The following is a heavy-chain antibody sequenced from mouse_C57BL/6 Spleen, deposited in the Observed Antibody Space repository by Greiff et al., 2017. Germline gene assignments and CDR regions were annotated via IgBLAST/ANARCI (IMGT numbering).Heavy chain of an antibody. J-gene: IGHJ4*01. V-gene: IGHV5-16*01. Sequence: EVQRVESEGGLVQPGSSMKLSCTASGFTFSDYYMAWVRQVPEKGLEWVANINYDGSSTYYLDSLKSRFIISRDNAKNILYLQMSSLKSEDTATYYCAREVYGSSTYYAMDYWGQGTSVTVSS. CDR1: GFTFSDYY. D-gene: IGHD1-1*01. CDR2: INYDGSST. CDR3: AREVYGSSTYYAMDY.